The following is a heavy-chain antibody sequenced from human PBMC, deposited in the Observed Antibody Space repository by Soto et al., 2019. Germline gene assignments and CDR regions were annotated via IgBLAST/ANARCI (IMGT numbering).Heavy chain of an antibody. D-gene: IGHD3-9*01. CDR3: AREGGIRYFDWLYYGMDV. J-gene: IGHJ6*02. CDR1: GYTFTSYG. Sequence: QVQLVQSGAEVKKPGASVKVSCKASGYTFTSYGISLVRQAPGQGLEWMGWISAYNGNTNYAQKLQGRATMTTDTSTSTAFMELRSLRSDDTAVYYCAREGGIRYFDWLYYGMDVWGQGTTVTVSS. V-gene: IGHV1-18*01. CDR2: ISAYNGNT.